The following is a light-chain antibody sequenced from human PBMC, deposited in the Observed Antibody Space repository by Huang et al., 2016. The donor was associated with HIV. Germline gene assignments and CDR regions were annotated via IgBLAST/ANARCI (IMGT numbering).Light chain of an antibody. CDR3: QQYNDWPYT. CDR1: QSVNSN. Sequence: EIVMTQSPATLSVSPGERATLSCRASQSVNSNLAWYQQERGQAPMLLIYSASTRATGIPARFSGSGSGTEFTLSISSLQSVDFAVYYCQQYNDWPYTFGQGTKLEIK. CDR2: SAS. V-gene: IGKV3-15*01. J-gene: IGKJ2*01.